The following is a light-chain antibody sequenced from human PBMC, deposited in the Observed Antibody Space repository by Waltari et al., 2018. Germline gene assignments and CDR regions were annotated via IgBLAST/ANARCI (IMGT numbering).Light chain of an antibody. CDR2: GAS. V-gene: IGKV3-20*01. CDR1: QSVGRY. J-gene: IGKJ1*01. Sequence: EIVLTQSPGTLSLSPGERATLSCRASQSVGRYLAWYQQKPGQAPRLLIYGASTRATGIPYRFSGSGSGTDFSLIISRLEPEDFAVYFCQKYEALPATFGQGTKVEIK. CDR3: QKYEALPAT.